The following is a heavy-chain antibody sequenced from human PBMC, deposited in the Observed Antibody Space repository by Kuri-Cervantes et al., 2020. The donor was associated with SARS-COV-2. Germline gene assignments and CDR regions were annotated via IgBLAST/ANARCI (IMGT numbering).Heavy chain of an antibody. Sequence: GESLNISCAASGFTFSNSDMNWVRQAPGKGLEWVSGVSWNGSRTNYADSVKGRFIISRDNSRNFLYQQMNSLRPEDMAVYYCVRHKAAAGIVAPDWGQGTLVTVSS. D-gene: IGHD6-13*01. CDR2: VSWNGSRT. J-gene: IGHJ4*02. CDR1: GFTFSNSD. V-gene: IGHV3-19*01. CDR3: VRHKAAAGIVAPD.